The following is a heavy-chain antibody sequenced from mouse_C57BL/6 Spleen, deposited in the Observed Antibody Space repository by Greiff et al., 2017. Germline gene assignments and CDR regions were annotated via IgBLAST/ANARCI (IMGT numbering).Heavy chain of an antibody. Sequence: VQLQQPGAELVRPGTSVKLSCKASGYTFTSYWMHWVKQRPGQGLEWIGVIDPSDSYTNYNQKFKGKATLTVDTSSSTAYMQLSSLTSEASAVYYCARKGYDYDGYWYFDVWGTGTTVTVSS. J-gene: IGHJ1*03. CDR2: IDPSDSYT. V-gene: IGHV1-59*01. CDR3: ARKGYDYDGYWYFDV. D-gene: IGHD2-4*01. CDR1: GYTFTSYW.